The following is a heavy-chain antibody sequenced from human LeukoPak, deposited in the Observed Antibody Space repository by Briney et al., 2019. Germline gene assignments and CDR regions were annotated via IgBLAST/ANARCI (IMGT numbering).Heavy chain of an antibody. D-gene: IGHD2-21*01. CDR2: INPNSGGT. Sequence: GASVKVSCKASGYTXTGYYTHGVRQAPGQGLEWMGWINPNSGGTNYAQKFQGRVTMTRDTSISTAYMELSRLRSDDTAVYYCARDFAIPYVCVYWGQGTLVTVSS. CDR3: ARDFAIPYVCVY. CDR1: GYTXTGYY. V-gene: IGHV1-2*02. J-gene: IGHJ4*02.